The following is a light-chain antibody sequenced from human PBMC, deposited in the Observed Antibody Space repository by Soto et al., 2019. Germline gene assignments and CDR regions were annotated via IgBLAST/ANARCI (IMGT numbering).Light chain of an antibody. CDR2: DAS. V-gene: IGKV1-5*01. CDR3: QQYDSSSPT. Sequence: DIQMTQSTSTLSASVGDGVTITCRASQKISVWLAWYQQRPGKAPKFLIYDASSLETGVPSRFSGSGSGTEFTLTIRSLQPDDFATYYCQQYDSSSPTFGQGTKLEIK. CDR1: QKISVW. J-gene: IGKJ2*01.